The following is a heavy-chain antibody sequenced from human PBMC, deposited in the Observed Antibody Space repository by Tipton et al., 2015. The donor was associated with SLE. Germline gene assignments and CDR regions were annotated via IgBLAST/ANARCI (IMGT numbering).Heavy chain of an antibody. Sequence: LRLSCTVSDDSIGSRYWTWFRQPPGKGLEYIGYIYYTGSTNYNPSLKSRVTISVDTSKNQFSLRLSSVTAADTAVYYCARVTTNVDPWGQGTLVTVSS. CDR1: DDSIGSRY. V-gene: IGHV4-59*11. D-gene: IGHD4-11*01. CDR2: IYYTGST. J-gene: IGHJ5*02. CDR3: ARVTTNVDP.